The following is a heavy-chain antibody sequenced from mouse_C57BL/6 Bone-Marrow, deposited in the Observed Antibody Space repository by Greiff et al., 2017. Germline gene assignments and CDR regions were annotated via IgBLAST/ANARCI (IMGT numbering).Heavy chain of an antibody. CDR2: IDPSDSYT. CDR3: ARSGWWASMDY. J-gene: IGHJ4*01. CDR1: GYTFTSYW. V-gene: IGHV1-50*01. Sequence: QVQLQQPGAELVKPGASVKLSCKASGYTFTSYWMQWVKQRPGQGLEWIGEIDPSDSYTNYNQKFNGKATLTVDTASSTAYMQLSSLTSEDSAVYYCARSGWWASMDYWGQGTSVTVSS. D-gene: IGHD1-1*02.